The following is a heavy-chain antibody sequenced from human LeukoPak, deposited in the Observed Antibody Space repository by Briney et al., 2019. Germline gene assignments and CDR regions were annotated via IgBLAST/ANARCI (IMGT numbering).Heavy chain of an antibody. J-gene: IGHJ3*02. CDR1: GFTFSTFA. D-gene: IGHD3-16*01. Sequence: GGSLRLSCAASGFTFSTFAMIWVRQPPGKGLEWVAVISYDGSNKYYADSVKGRFTISRDNSKNTLYLQMNSLRAEDTAVYYCARERSIIADAFDIWGQGTMVTVSS. V-gene: IGHV3-30*04. CDR3: ARERSIIADAFDI. CDR2: ISYDGSNK.